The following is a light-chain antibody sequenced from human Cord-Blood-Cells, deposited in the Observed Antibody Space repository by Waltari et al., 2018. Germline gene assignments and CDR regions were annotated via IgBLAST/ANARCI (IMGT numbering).Light chain of an antibody. CDR1: QSVLYSSNNKNY. CDR3: QQYYSTPLT. V-gene: IGKV4-1*01. CDR2: WAS. Sequence: DIVMTQSPDYLAVSLGERATINCKSSQSVLYSSNNKNYLAWYQQKPGQPPKLLIYWASTRESGVPDRFSRSGSGTDFTLTISILHAEDVAVYCCQQYYSTPLTFGGGTKVEIK. J-gene: IGKJ4*01.